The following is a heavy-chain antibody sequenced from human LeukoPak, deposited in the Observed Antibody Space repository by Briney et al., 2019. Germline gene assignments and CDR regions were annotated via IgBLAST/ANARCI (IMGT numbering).Heavy chain of an antibody. CDR3: AKERGRITIFGVGAANFDF. J-gene: IGHJ4*02. V-gene: IGHV3-30*18. Sequence: GGSLRLSCAASGFTFSHYGMHWARQAPGKGLEWVALISYDGNTQYYAESVKGRYTISRDTPKNTVYLEMNSLRPEDTAAYYCAKERGRITIFGVGAANFDFWGQGALVTVSS. CDR2: ISYDGNTQ. CDR1: GFTFSHYG. D-gene: IGHD3-3*01.